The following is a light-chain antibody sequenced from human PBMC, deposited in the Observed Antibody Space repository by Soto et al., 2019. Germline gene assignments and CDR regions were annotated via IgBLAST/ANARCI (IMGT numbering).Light chain of an antibody. CDR2: AAS. J-gene: IGKJ3*01. CDR1: QGISNY. CDR3: QKYNSALT. V-gene: IGKV1-27*01. Sequence: DIQMTQSPSSLSASVGDRVTITCRASQGISNYLDWYQQKPGKVPKLLIYAASTLQSGVPSRFSGSGSGTDFTLTISSLQPEDVATYYCQKYNSALTFGPGTKVDIK.